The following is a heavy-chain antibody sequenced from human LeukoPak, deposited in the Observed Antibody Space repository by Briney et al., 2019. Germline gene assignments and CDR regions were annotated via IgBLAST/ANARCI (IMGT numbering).Heavy chain of an antibody. D-gene: IGHD3-3*01. CDR2: ISSSSSTI. CDR1: GFTFSTYS. V-gene: IGHV3-48*01. Sequence: GGTLRLSCAASGFTFSTYSMNWVRQAPGKGREWVSYISSSSSTIYYADSVKGRVTNSRDNAKDSLYLQMNSLRAEDTAVYYCARGPRRITIFGVDPNWFDPWGQGTLVTVSS. CDR3: ARGPRRITIFGVDPNWFDP. J-gene: IGHJ5*02.